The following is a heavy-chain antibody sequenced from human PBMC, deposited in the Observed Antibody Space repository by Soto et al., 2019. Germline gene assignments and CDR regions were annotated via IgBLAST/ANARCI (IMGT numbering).Heavy chain of an antibody. Sequence: QVHLQESGPGLVKSSQTLSLTCSVSGASINSGGFYWSWVRQFPGKGLEWIGYIDYRGRTFYNPSLKGRATISRDTSKNQFYLEVHSVTAADTAVFFCARVSAAGTRWFDPWGQGTLVTVSS. CDR1: GASINSGGFY. V-gene: IGHV4-31*03. CDR3: ARVSAAGTRWFDP. J-gene: IGHJ5*02. D-gene: IGHD6-13*01. CDR2: IDYRGRT.